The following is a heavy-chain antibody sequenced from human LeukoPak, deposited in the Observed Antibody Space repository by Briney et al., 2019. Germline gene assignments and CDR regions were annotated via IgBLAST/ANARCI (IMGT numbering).Heavy chain of an antibody. CDR1: GFTFSSCA. CDR3: ARVDGSYSNFDY. Sequence: PGGSLRLSCAASGFTFSSCAMHWVRQAPGKGLEYVSAISSNGGSTYYANSVKGRFTISRDNSKNTLYLQMGSLRAEDMAVYYCARVDGSYSNFDYWGQGTLVTVSS. J-gene: IGHJ4*02. CDR2: ISSNGGST. D-gene: IGHD1-26*01. V-gene: IGHV3-64*01.